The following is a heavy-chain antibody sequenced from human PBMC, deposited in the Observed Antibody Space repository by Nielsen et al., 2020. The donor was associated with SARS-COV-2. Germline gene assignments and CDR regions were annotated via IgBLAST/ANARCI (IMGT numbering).Heavy chain of an antibody. D-gene: IGHD1-26*01. V-gene: IGHV3-23*01. J-gene: IGHJ5*02. Sequence: GGSRRLSCVASGFIFSSYAMNWVRQAPGKGLEWVSTISGSGGGTYYADSVKGRFSISRDNSKNMLYLQINSLRAADTALYYCAKEGNSGSSYDHCVQQTLVTVSS. CDR1: GFIFSSYA. CDR2: ISGSGGGT. CDR3: AKEGNSGSSYDH.